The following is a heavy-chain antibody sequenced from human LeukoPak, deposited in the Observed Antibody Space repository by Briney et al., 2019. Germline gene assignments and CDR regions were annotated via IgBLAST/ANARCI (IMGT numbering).Heavy chain of an antibody. CDR2: IYTSGST. J-gene: IGHJ2*01. Sequence: SETLSLTCTVSGGSISSYYWHWIRQPPGKGLEWIRYIYTSGSTTSNPSLQSRVTISVDTSKNQFSLKLSSLTAADTAVYYCARQPHDFWSGYYSTWFFDLWGRGTLVTVSS. V-gene: IGHV4-4*09. CDR3: ARQPHDFWSGYYSTWFFDL. D-gene: IGHD3-3*01. CDR1: GGSISSYY.